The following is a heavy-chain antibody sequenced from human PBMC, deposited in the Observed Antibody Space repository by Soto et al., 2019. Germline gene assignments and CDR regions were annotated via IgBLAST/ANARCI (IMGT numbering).Heavy chain of an antibody. Sequence: QVQLVQSGAEVKKPGSSVKVSCKSSGGTFSNSPISWVRQAPGQGLEWMGGVIPLFRTANYAQKFQGRVTITADESTNTAYMGLSSLRSGDTAVYYCARSRFVVGVTEDYYGMDVWGQGTTVTVAS. CDR2: VIPLFRTA. CDR3: ARSRFVVGVTEDYYGMDV. V-gene: IGHV1-69*12. J-gene: IGHJ6*02. D-gene: IGHD2-15*01. CDR1: GGTFSNSP.